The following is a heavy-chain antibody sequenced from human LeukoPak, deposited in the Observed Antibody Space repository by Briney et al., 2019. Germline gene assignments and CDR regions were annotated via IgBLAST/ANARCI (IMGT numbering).Heavy chain of an antibody. CDR1: GFTFSGYW. Sequence: PGGSLRLSCAASGFTFSGYWMSWVRQAPGKGLEWVANIKQDGSEKYYVDSVKGRFTISRDNARNSLYLQMNSLRAEDTAVYYCATLLWFGEFSEYFQHWGQGTLVTVSS. CDR2: IKQDGSEK. D-gene: IGHD3-10*01. V-gene: IGHV3-7*01. CDR3: ATLLWFGEFSEYFQH. J-gene: IGHJ1*01.